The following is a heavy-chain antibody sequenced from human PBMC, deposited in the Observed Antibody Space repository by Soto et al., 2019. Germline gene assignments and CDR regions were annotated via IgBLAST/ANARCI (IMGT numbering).Heavy chain of an antibody. D-gene: IGHD6-6*01. CDR3: AKDRGSSSRYYYGMDV. Sequence: QVQLVESGGGVVQPGRSLRLSCAASGFTFSSYGMHWVRQAPGKGLEWVAVISYDGSNKYYADSVKGRFTNSRDNSKNTLYLQMNSLRAEDTAVYYCAKDRGSSSRYYYGMDVWGQGTTVTVSS. CDR2: ISYDGSNK. CDR1: GFTFSSYG. J-gene: IGHJ6*02. V-gene: IGHV3-30*18.